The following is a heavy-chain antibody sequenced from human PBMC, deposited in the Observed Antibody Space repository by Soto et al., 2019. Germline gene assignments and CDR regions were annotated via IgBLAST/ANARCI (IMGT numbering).Heavy chain of an antibody. CDR2: IIPIFGTA. Sequence: ASVKVSCKASGGTFSSYAISWVRQAPGQGLEWMGGIIPIFGTANYAQKFQGRVTITADESTSTAYMELSSLRSEDTAVYYCARDPPRAPGGDGMDVWGQGTTVTVSS. V-gene: IGHV1-69*13. D-gene: IGHD3-10*01. CDR3: ARDPPRAPGGDGMDV. CDR1: GGTFSSYA. J-gene: IGHJ6*02.